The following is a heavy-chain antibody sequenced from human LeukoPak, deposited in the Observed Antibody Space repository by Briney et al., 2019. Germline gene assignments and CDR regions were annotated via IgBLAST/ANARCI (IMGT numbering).Heavy chain of an antibody. CDR3: AGDRYYDILTGYYLPPYYYGMDV. Sequence: ASAKVSCKASGYTFTSYGISWVRQAPGQGLEWMGWISAYNGNTNYAQKLQGRVTMTTDTSTSTAYMELRSLRSDDTAVYYCAGDRYYDILTGYYLPPYYYGMDVWGQGTTVTVSS. V-gene: IGHV1-18*01. CDR1: GYTFTSYG. J-gene: IGHJ6*02. CDR2: ISAYNGNT. D-gene: IGHD3-9*01.